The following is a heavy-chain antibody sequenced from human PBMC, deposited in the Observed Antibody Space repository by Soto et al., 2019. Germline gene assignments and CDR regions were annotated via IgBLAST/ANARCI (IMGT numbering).Heavy chain of an antibody. Sequence: GASVKVSCKASGYTFTGYYMHWVRQAPGQRLEWMGWINPNCGGTNYAQKFQGWVIMTRDTSISTAYMELSRLRSDDTAVYYCVRDLSHREVVAASWDGDYYYYGMDVWGQGTTVTVSS. CDR2: INPNCGGT. D-gene: IGHD2-15*01. V-gene: IGHV1-2*04. CDR1: GYTFTGYY. J-gene: IGHJ6*02. CDR3: VRDLSHREVVAASWDGDYYYYGMDV.